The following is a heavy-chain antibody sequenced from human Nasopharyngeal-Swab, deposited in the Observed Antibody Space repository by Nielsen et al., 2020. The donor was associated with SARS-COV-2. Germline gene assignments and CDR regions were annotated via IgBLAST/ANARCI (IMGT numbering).Heavy chain of an antibody. Sequence: SETLSLTCAVYGGSFSGYYWSWIRQPPGKGLEWIGEINHSGSTNYNPSLKSRVTISVDTSKNQFSLKLRSVTAADTAVYYCARGRYSSSWYGLIWYFDLWGRGTLVTVSS. V-gene: IGHV4-34*01. D-gene: IGHD6-13*01. CDR1: GGSFSGYY. CDR2: INHSGST. J-gene: IGHJ2*01. CDR3: ARGRYSSSWYGLIWYFDL.